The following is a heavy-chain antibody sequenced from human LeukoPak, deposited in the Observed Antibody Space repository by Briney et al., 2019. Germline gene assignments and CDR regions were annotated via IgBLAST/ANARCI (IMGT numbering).Heavy chain of an antibody. V-gene: IGHV1-2*02. J-gene: IGHJ4*02. CDR1: GYTFTGYY. CDR2: INPNSGGT. Sequence: GASVKVSCKASGYTFTGYYMHWVRQVPGQGLEWMGWINPNSGGTNYAQKFQGRVTMTRDTSISTAYMELSRLRSDDTAVYYCAKEDMITFGGVIVYYFDYWGQGTLVTVSS. D-gene: IGHD3-16*02. CDR3: AKEDMITFGGVIVYYFDY.